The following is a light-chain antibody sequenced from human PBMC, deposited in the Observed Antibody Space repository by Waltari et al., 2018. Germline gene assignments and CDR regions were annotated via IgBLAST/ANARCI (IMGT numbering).Light chain of an antibody. CDR1: QTVRGDF. Sequence: ETVLTQSPGTLSLSPGDRATLSCRASQTVRGDFLAWYQQRRGQPPRLLIYSASKRAPGIPERFSGGGSGTDFTLTISGLEPEDFAVYYCQHYGTSLMYAFGQGTKLEIK. J-gene: IGKJ2*01. V-gene: IGKV3-20*01. CDR2: SAS. CDR3: QHYGTSLMYA.